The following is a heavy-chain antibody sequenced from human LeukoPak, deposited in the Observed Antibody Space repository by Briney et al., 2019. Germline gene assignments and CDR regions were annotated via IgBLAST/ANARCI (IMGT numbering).Heavy chain of an antibody. D-gene: IGHD3-3*01. V-gene: IGHV4-59*01. CDR3: ARGVPEYYDFWSGYFYYFDH. J-gene: IGHJ4*02. CDR2: IYYSGST. Sequence: NPSETLSLTCTVSGGSISSYYWSWIRQPPGMGLEWIGYIYYSGSTNYNPSLKSRVTISVDTSKNQFSLKLTSVTAADTAVYYCARGVPEYYDFWSGYFYYFDHWGQGTLVTVSS. CDR1: GGSISSYY.